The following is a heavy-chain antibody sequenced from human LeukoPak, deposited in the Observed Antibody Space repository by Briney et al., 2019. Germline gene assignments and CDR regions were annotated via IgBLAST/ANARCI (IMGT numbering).Heavy chain of an antibody. D-gene: IGHD3-22*01. CDR2: ISGGGGTT. J-gene: IGHJ4*02. CDR1: GFTFSTYT. Sequence: GGSLRLSCAASGFTFSTYTMSWVRQAPGKGLEGVSIISGGGGTTYYADSVKGRFTISRDNSKNTLHLQMNSLRGEDTAIYYCAKVYDSSGYAPNDHWGQGTLVTVSS. V-gene: IGHV3-23*01. CDR3: AKVYDSSGYAPNDH.